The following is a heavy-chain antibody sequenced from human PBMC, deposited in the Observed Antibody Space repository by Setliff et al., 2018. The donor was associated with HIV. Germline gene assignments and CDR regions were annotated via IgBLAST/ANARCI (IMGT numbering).Heavy chain of an antibody. CDR2: INHSGST. D-gene: IGHD3-3*01. J-gene: IGHJ4*02. CDR1: GGSFSSYY. Sequence: SETLSLTCAVYGGSFSSYYWIWIRQPPGKGLEWIGEINHSGSTAYNPSLKSRVTISVDTSKNQFSLKLNSVTAADTAVYYCARDQSDWFYWGQGTLVTVSS. V-gene: IGHV4-34*01. CDR3: ARDQSDWFY.